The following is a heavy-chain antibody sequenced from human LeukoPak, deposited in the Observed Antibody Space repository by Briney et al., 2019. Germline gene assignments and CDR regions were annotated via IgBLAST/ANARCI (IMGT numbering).Heavy chain of an antibody. D-gene: IGHD1-7*01. J-gene: IGHJ4*02. CDR2: INHSGST. CDR3: ARRDWNYEAFDY. Sequence: SETLSLTCAVYGGSFSGYYWSWIRPPPGKGLEWIGEINHSGSTNYNPSLKSRVTISVNTSKNQFSLKLSSVTAADTAVYYCARRDWNYEAFDYWGQGTLVTVSS. CDR1: GGSFSGYY. V-gene: IGHV4-34*01.